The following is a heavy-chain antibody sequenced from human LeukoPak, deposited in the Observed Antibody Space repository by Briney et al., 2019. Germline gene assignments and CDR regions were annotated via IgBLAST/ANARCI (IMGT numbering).Heavy chain of an antibody. V-gene: IGHV3-23*01. Sequence: PGGSLRLSCGASGFTFRNYAMTWVRQAPGKGLEWVSAISGSGGSTYYADSVKGRFTTSRDNSKNTLYLQMNSLRAEDTAVYYCAPDHGGYWGQGTLVTVSS. CDR1: GFTFRNYA. CDR2: ISGSGGST. J-gene: IGHJ4*02. CDR3: APDHGGY. D-gene: IGHD3-16*01.